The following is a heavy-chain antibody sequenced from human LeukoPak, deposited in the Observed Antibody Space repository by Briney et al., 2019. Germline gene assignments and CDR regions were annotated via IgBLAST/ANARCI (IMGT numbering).Heavy chain of an antibody. CDR1: GGSISSYY. CDR3: ARGTQVVRGVIPLADWFDP. D-gene: IGHD3-10*02. V-gene: IGHV4-4*07. Sequence: SETLSLTCTVSGGSISSYYWSWIRQPAGKGLEWIGRTYTSGSTNSNPPLKSRVSMSVDTSKNQFSLKLSSVTAADTAVYSCARGTQVVRGVIPLADWFDPWGQGTLVTVYS. CDR2: TYTSGST. J-gene: IGHJ5*02.